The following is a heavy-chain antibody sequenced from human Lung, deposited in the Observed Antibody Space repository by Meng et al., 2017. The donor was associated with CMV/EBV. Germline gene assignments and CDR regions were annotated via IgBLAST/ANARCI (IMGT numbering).Heavy chain of an antibody. CDR3: AFSSGADYGSGSRDY. CDR1: GDSITSSSYY. V-gene: IGHV4-39*01. Sequence: SXTXSLXCTVSGDSITSSSYYWGWIRQPPGKGLEWIGSMYYSANTYYNPSLKSRVTISVDTSQNQFSLTLTSVTAADTAVYYCAFSSGADYGSGSRDYWGQGNLV. CDR2: MYYSANT. J-gene: IGHJ4*02. D-gene: IGHD3-10*01.